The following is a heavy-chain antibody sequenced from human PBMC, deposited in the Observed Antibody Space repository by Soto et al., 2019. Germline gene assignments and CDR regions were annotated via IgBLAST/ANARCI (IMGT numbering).Heavy chain of an antibody. D-gene: IGHD7-27*01. Sequence: SETLSLTCTVSGGSITSDYSCWSWVRQPPGEGLEWIGHIFDSGTTYTNPSLRSQVAISLDTSKNHFSLTLSSVTAADTAVYYCARGPSGDKVHYWGQGALVTVSS. J-gene: IGHJ4*02. CDR3: ARGPSGDKVHY. CDR2: IFDSGTT. CDR1: GGSITSDYSC. V-gene: IGHV4-30-4*01.